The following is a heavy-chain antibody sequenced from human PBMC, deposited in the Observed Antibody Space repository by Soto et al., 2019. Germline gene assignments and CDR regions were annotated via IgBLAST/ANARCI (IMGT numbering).Heavy chain of an antibody. CDR3: AKSKVVTSSFDY. V-gene: IGHV3-30*18. Sequence: QVQLVESGGGVVQPGRSLRLSCAAYGFTFSSYGMHWVRQAPGKGLEWVAVISYDGSNKYYADSVKGRFTISRDNSKNTLYLQMNSLRAEDTAVYYCAKSKVVTSSFDYWVQGTLVTVSS. D-gene: IGHD2-15*01. CDR2: ISYDGSNK. J-gene: IGHJ4*02. CDR1: GFTFSSYG.